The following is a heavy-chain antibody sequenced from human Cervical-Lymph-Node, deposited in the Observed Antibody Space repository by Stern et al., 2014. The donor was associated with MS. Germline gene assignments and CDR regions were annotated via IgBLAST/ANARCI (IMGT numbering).Heavy chain of an antibody. CDR2: ILPGGSDI. J-gene: IGHJ4*02. V-gene: IGHV5-51*01. Sequence: EVQLGQSGPEVKRPGESLKISCQASGYTFTSYWIGWVRQMPGKGLEWIAIILPGGSDIRYSPSFQGQVTISADKSSSTAYLQWNNLKASDTAIYYCARQRYFDYWGQGTLVTVSS. CDR1: GYTFTSYW. CDR3: ARQRYFDY.